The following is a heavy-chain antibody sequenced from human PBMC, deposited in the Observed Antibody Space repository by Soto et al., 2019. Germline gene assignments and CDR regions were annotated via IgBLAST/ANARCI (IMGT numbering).Heavy chain of an antibody. D-gene: IGHD1-1*01. CDR2: IKQDGSEK. CDR3: ARDDIERMRSDAFDI. V-gene: IGHV3-7*01. CDR1: GFTFSSYW. Sequence: EVQLVESGGGLVQPGGSLRLSCAASGFTFSSYWTSWVRQAPGKGLEWVANIKQDGSEKYYVDSVKGRFTISRDNAKNSLYLQMNSLRAEDTAVYYCARDDIERMRSDAFDIWGQGTMVTVSS. J-gene: IGHJ3*02.